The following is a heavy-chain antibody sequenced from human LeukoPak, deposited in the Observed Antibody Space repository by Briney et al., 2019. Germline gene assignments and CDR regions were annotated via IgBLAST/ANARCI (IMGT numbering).Heavy chain of an antibody. CDR3: ARGGWGTATDY. CDR2: VNNDGSGT. D-gene: IGHD1-14*01. J-gene: IGHJ4*02. CDR1: GFTFSSYW. V-gene: IGHV3-74*01. Sequence: PGRSLRLSCAASGFTFSSYWMHWVRQAPGKGLVWVSRVNNDGSGTTYADSVKGRFTISRDNAKNTIYLQINSLRAEDTAVYYCARGGWGTATDYWGQGTLVTVSS.